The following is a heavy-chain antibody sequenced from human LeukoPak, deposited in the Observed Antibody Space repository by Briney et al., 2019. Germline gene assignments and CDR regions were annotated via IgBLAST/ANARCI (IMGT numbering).Heavy chain of an antibody. CDR1: GFTFSSYG. CDR2: IRYDGSNK. V-gene: IGHV3-30*02. D-gene: IGHD3-10*01. J-gene: IGHJ5*02. Sequence: PGGSLRLSCAASGFTFSSYGMHWVRQAPGKGLEWVAFIRYDGSNKYYADSVKGRFTISRDNSKDTLYLQMNSLRAEDTAVYYCARDGVSPYYYGSGSSYNWFDPWGQGTLVTVSS. CDR3: ARDGVSPYYYGSGSSYNWFDP.